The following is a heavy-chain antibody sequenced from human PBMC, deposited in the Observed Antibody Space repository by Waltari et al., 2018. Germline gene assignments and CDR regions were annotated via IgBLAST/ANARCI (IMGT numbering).Heavy chain of an antibody. J-gene: IGHJ5*02. CDR2: IYSGGST. CDR3: ATESMVRGVIPLDP. Sequence: EVQLVESGGGLIQPGGSLRLSCAASGFTVSSNYMSWVRQAPGKGLEWVSVIYSGGSTYYADSVKGRFTISRDNSKNTLYLQMNSLRAEDTAVYYCATESMVRGVIPLDPWGQGTLVTVSS. D-gene: IGHD3-10*01. V-gene: IGHV3-53*01. CDR1: GFTVSSNY.